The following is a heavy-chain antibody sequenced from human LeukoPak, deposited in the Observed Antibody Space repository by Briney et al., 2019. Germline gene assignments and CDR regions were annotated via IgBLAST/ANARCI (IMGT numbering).Heavy chain of an antibody. V-gene: IGHV1-46*01. CDR1: GYSFTSNY. Sequence: ASVKVSCKASGYSFTSNYIHWVRQAPGQGLEWMGIIYPRDGSTSYAQKFQGRVTVTRDTSTSTVHMELSGLRSEDTAVYYCARDQEAFDYWGQGTLVTVSS. CDR2: IYPRDGST. J-gene: IGHJ4*02. CDR3: ARDQEAFDY.